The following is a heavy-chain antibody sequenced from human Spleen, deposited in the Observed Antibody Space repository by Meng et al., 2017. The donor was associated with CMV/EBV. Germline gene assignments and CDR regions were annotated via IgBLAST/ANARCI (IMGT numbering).Heavy chain of an antibody. Sequence: GGSLRLSCAASKFTFGSYTMHWVRQAPGKGLDWVALISYDARNKHYADSVKGRFTISRDNSTSTLYLQMNSLRVEDTAVYYCSRDLRSLTSIAVGFDPWGQGTLVTVSS. CDR3: SRDLRSLTSIAVGFDP. V-gene: IGHV3-30*04. CDR1: KFTFGSYT. CDR2: ISYDARNK. D-gene: IGHD6-19*01. J-gene: IGHJ5*02.